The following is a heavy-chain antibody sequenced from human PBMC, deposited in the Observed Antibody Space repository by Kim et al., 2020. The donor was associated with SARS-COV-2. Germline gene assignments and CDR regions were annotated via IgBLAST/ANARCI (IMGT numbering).Heavy chain of an antibody. Sequence: GGSLRLSCTASEVSVINNYMSWVRQAPGKGLEWVSVIYTAGDTYYTDSVKGRFTISRDSSKTTLYLQMNSLKVEDTAVYYCARADYLGSGRPSGLHDYWGQGTLVIVSS. CDR3: ARADYLGSGRPSGLHDY. D-gene: IGHD3-10*01. CDR2: IYTAGDT. CDR1: EVSVINNY. J-gene: IGHJ4*02. V-gene: IGHV3-66*01.